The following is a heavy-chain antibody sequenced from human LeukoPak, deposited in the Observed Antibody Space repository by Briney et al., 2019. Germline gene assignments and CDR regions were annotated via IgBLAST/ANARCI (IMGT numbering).Heavy chain of an antibody. CDR1: GFTFDDYA. CDR3: ARGAMGWGSSWQLDY. J-gene: IGHJ4*02. CDR2: ISWNSGSI. D-gene: IGHD6-13*01. V-gene: IGHV3-9*01. Sequence: SGGSLRLSCAASGFTFDDYAMHWVRQAPGKGLEWVSGISWNSGSIGYTDSVKGRFSISRDNLRNTLYLEMSSLRAEDTAVYYCARGAMGWGSSWQLDYWGQGTLVTVSS.